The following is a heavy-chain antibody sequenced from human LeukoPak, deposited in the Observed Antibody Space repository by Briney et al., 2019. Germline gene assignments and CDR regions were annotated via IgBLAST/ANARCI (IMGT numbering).Heavy chain of an antibody. CDR3: ARDGITIFGVVKDPFDY. Sequence: SVKVSCKASGGTFGSYAISWVRQAPGQGLEWMGRIIPIFGTANYAQKFQGRVTITTDESTSTAYMELSSLRSEDTAVYYCARDGITIFGVVKDPFDYWGQGTLVTVSS. CDR1: GGTFGSYA. J-gene: IGHJ4*02. V-gene: IGHV1-69*05. D-gene: IGHD3-3*01. CDR2: IIPIFGTA.